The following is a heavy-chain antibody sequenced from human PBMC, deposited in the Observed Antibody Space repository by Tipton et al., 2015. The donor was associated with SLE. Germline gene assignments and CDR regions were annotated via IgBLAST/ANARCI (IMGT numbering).Heavy chain of an antibody. CDR1: GFSFRRNG. CDR3: ARGDYSS. Sequence: SLRLSCAASGFSFRRNGMHWVRQAPGKGLEWVAFIPHHEKNQYYADSVKGRFTISRDNSKNTLYLQMNSLRAEDTAVYYCARGDYSSWGQGALVTVSS. J-gene: IGHJ4*02. V-gene: IGHV3-30*12. D-gene: IGHD6-13*01. CDR2: IPHHEKNQ.